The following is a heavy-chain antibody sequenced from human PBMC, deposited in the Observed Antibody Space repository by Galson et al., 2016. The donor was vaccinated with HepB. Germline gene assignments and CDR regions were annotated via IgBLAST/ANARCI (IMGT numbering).Heavy chain of an antibody. CDR2: INPSGGSP. J-gene: IGHJ4*02. CDR3: ARECSLGIYCYFDY. D-gene: IGHD5-12*01. CDR1: GYTFTRSY. Sequence: SVKVSCKASGYTFTRSYIHWVRQAPGQGLEWMGIINPSGGSPTYAQKFQGTVTMTRDTSTSTVYMELSSLRSEDTAVYYCARECSLGIYCYFDYWGQGTLVTVSS. V-gene: IGHV1-46*01.